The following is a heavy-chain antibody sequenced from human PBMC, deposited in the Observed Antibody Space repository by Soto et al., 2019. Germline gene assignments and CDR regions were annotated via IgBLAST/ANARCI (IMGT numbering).Heavy chain of an antibody. D-gene: IGHD6-19*01. Sequence: QVQLVESGGGVVQPGRSLRLSCAASGFTFSSYAMHWVRQAPGKGLEWVAVISYDGSNKYYADSVKGRFTISRDNSKNTLYLQMNSLRAEDTAVYYCAKEVAVAGTLDYWGQGTLVTVSS. J-gene: IGHJ4*02. CDR3: AKEVAVAGTLDY. V-gene: IGHV3-30-3*01. CDR1: GFTFSSYA. CDR2: ISYDGSNK.